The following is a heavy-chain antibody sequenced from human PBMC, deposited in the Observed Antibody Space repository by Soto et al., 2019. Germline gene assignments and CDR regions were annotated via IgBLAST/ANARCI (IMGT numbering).Heavy chain of an antibody. D-gene: IGHD2-15*01. Sequence: SETLSLTCTVSGGSISSGGYYWSWIRQHPGKGLEWIGYIYYSGSTYYNPSLKSRATISVDTSKNQFSLRLSSVTAADTAVYYCASSSGGSYYDYWGQGTLVTVSS. CDR1: GGSISSGGYY. J-gene: IGHJ4*02. V-gene: IGHV4-31*03. CDR2: IYYSGST. CDR3: ASSSGGSYYDY.